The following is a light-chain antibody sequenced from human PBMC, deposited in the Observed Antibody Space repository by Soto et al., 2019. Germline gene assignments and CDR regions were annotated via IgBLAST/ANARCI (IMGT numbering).Light chain of an antibody. CDR2: DAS. CDR3: KQCYIHWT. CDR1: QNINTL. J-gene: IGKJ1*01. Sequence: DIQMTQSPSTLSASVGDRVTITCRASQNINTLLAWYQQKPGKAPQLLIYDASNLESGVPSRFSGSGSGTEFTLSISSLQPYDFATYYCKQCYIHWTFGQGTKVELK. V-gene: IGKV1-5*01.